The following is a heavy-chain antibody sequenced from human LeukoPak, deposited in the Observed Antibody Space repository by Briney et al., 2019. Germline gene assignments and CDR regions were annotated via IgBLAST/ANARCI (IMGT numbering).Heavy chain of an antibody. V-gene: IGHV1-18*01. D-gene: IGHD6-19*01. Sequence: ASVKVSCKASGYTFTSYGISWVRQAPGQRLEWMGWISAYNGNTNYAQKLQGRVTMTTDTSPSTGYMELRSLRSDDTAGYYCARAPGQGLVRGGRRNWFDPWGQGTLVTVSS. CDR2: ISAYNGNT. J-gene: IGHJ5*02. CDR1: GYTFTSYG. CDR3: ARAPGQGLVRGGRRNWFDP.